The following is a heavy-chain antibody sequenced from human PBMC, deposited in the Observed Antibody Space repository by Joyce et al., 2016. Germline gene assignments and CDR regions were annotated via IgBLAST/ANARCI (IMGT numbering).Heavy chain of an antibody. CDR2: IKEDGTQK. CDR1: GFSFSSSW. D-gene: IGHD3-10*01. V-gene: IGHV3-7*03. CDR3: ARDRGWFAIDF. J-gene: IGHJ4*02. Sequence: EVQLVESGGGLVQPGGSLRLSCASSGFSFSSSWMTWVRQAPGKGLEWVGNIKEDGTQKYYGDSVKGRFTISRDNDKNSVYLQSNSLRCEDTAVYYCARDRGWFAIDFWGQGTLVSVSS.